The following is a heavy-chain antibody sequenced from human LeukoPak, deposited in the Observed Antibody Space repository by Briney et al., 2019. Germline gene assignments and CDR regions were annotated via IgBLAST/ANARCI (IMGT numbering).Heavy chain of an antibody. CDR1: GFSFSTYA. D-gene: IGHD2-15*01. Sequence: PGGSLRFSCTASGFSFSTYAMTWVRQAPGKGLEWISSMSSGSRYIYYADSVRGRFTISRDNTKNSLYLLMNNLRAEDTAIYYCARDRPTGASRVFVVQWGQGTPVTVPS. CDR3: ARDRPTGASRVFVVQ. V-gene: IGHV3-21*06. J-gene: IGHJ4*02. CDR2: MSSGSRYI.